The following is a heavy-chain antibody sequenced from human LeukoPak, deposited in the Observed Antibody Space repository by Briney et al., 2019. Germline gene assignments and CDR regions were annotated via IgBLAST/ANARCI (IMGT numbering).Heavy chain of an antibody. CDR3: AKYDSSSWYYFDY. CDR2: ISGSGGST. D-gene: IGHD6-13*01. J-gene: IGHJ4*02. CDR1: GFTFSIYA. V-gene: IGHV3-23*01. Sequence: GGSLRLSRAASGFTFSIYAMSWVRQAPGKGLEWVSAISGSGGSTYYADSVKGRFTISRDNSKNTLYLQMNSLRAEDTAVYYCAKYDSSSWYYFDYWGQGTLVTVSS.